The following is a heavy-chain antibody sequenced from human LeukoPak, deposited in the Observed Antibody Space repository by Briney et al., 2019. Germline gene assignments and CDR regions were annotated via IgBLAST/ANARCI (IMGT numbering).Heavy chain of an antibody. CDR1: GFTFSSYA. Sequence: PGRSLRLSCAASGFTFSSYAMHWVRQAPGKGLEWVAVISYDGNNKYYADSVKGRFTISRDNSKNTLYLQMNSLRAEDTAVYYCARAGACTNGVCYYYYGMDVWGQGTTVTVSS. J-gene: IGHJ6*02. CDR2: ISYDGNNK. D-gene: IGHD2-8*01. V-gene: IGHV3-30-3*01. CDR3: ARAGACTNGVCYYYYGMDV.